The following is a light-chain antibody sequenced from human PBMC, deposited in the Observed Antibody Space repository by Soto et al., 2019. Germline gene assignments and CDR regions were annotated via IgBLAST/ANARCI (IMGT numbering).Light chain of an antibody. Sequence: DIHMTQSPXXLXXXXGXXXTXXCRASQSISSYLNWYQQKPGKAPKLLIYAASSLQSGVPSRFSGSGSGTDFTLTISSLQPEDFATYYCQQSYGTPITFGQGTRLEI. J-gene: IGKJ5*01. CDR3: QQSYGTPIT. V-gene: IGKV1-39*01. CDR2: AAS. CDR1: QSISSY.